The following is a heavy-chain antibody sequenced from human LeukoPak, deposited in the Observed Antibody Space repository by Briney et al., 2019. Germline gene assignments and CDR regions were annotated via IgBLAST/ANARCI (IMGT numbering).Heavy chain of an antibody. CDR2: IYYTGSA. CDR3: ASLHNFDLYY. CDR1: GGSISSSSSYY. V-gene: IGHV4-39*01. Sequence: SETLSLTCTVSGGSISSSSSYYWGWIRQPPGKGLEWIGNIYYTGSAYYSPSLKSRVTISVDTSRNQFSLRLSSVTAADTAVYYCASLHNFDLYYWGQGTLVTVSS. D-gene: IGHD3-9*01. J-gene: IGHJ4*02.